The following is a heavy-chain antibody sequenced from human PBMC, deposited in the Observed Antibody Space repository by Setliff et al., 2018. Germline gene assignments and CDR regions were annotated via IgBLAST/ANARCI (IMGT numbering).Heavy chain of an antibody. CDR2: INDSGST. V-gene: IGHV4-39*01. D-gene: IGHD5-18*01. CDR1: GGSIRGSSYF. CDR3: ARMGTDYIMTRVNSYQYYFYMDV. Sequence: SETLSLTCSVSGGSIRGSSYFWGWIRQPPGEGLEWIGNINDSGSTYYNPSLKSRVTISVDRSKNQVFLRMMSVTAADTSFYYCARMGTDYIMTRVNSYQYYFYMDVWGKGTTVTVSS. J-gene: IGHJ6*03.